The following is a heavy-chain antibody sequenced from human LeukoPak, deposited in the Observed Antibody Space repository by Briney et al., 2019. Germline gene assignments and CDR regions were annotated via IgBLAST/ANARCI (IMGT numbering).Heavy chain of an antibody. CDR2: MNPNSGNT. CDR3: ARDDSGSVTLHWYFDL. Sequence: GASVKVSCKASGYTFTSYDINWVRQATGQGLEWMGWMNPNSGNTGYAQKFQGRVTMTRNTSISTAYMELSSLRSEDTAVYYCARDDSGSVTLHWYFDLWGRGTLVTVSS. CDR1: GYTFTSYD. J-gene: IGHJ2*01. D-gene: IGHD1-26*01. V-gene: IGHV1-8*01.